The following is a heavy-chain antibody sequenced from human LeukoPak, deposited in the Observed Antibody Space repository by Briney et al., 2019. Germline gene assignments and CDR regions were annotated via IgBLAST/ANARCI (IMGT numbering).Heavy chain of an antibody. D-gene: IGHD5-12*01. Sequence: SETLSLTCTVSGGSISSYYWSWIRQPPGKGLEWIGYIYYSGSTNYNPSLKSRVTISVDTSKNQFSLKLSSVTAADTAVYYCARDFRAPRPATRAFDTWGQGTMVTVSS. J-gene: IGHJ3*02. CDR1: GGSISSYY. CDR3: ARDFRAPRPATRAFDT. CDR2: IYYSGST. V-gene: IGHV4-59*01.